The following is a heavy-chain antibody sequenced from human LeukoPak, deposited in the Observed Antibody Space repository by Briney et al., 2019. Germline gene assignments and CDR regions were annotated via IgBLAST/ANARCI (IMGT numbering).Heavy chain of an antibody. D-gene: IGHD1-14*01. J-gene: IGHJ6*03. CDR1: GYTFIDHY. V-gene: IGHV1-2*02. CDR3: ARDLVIGISGGYYSYMDV. Sequence: ASVKVSCKASGYTFIDHYFHWVRQAPGQGLEWMGWINSNSGATRYAQKFQGGVALTRDTSIDTAYMELSSLRSDDTAVYYCARDLVIGISGGYYSYMDVWGKGTTVTVSS. CDR2: INSNSGAT.